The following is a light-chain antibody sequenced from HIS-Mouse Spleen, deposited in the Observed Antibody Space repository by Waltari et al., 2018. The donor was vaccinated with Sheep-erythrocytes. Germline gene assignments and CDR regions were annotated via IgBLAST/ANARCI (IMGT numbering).Light chain of an antibody. J-gene: IGKJ2*01. V-gene: IGKV1-9*01. CDR3: QQLNSYPHP. CDR1: QGISSF. Sequence: DIQLTQSPSFLSASVGDRVTIPCRASQGISSFLAWYQQKPGKAPKLLIYAASTLQSGVPSRFSGSGSGTEFTLTISSLQPEDFATYYCQQLNSYPHPFGQGTKLEIK. CDR2: AAS.